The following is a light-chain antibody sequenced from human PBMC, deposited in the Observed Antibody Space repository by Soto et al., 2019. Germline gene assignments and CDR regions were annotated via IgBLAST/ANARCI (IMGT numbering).Light chain of an antibody. CDR1: SSNIGGNT. V-gene: IGLV1-44*01. J-gene: IGLJ3*02. CDR2: ANK. Sequence: QLVLTQPPSASGTPGQRVTISCSGSSSNIGGNTVNWYQQLPGTAPKLLMFANKERPSGVPDRFSASKSGTSASLAINGLQSEDEADYYCATWDDSLNGWVFGGGTKLTVL. CDR3: ATWDDSLNGWV.